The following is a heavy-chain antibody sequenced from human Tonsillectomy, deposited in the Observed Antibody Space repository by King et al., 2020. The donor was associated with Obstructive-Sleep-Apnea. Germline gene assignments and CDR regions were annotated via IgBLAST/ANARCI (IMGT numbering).Heavy chain of an antibody. CDR3: AREVLGSSWLDY. Sequence: VQLVESGGGLVKPGGSLRLSCAVSGFTFSSYDMNWVRQAPGKGLEWVSSISRTSNYIYYADSVKGRFTISRDNAKNSLYLQMNSLRAEDTAVYFCAREVLGSSWLDYWGQGTLVTVSS. CDR1: GFTFSSYD. J-gene: IGHJ4*02. CDR2: ISRTSNYI. D-gene: IGHD6-13*01. V-gene: IGHV3-21*01.